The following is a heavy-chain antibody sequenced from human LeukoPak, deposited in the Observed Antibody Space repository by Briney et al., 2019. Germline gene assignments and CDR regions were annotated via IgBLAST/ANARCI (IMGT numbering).Heavy chain of an antibody. CDR3: ARLTKGGYDFWSGYQTIIFDY. Sequence: SETLSLTCTVSGGSISSYYWSWIRQPPGKGLEWIGYIYTSGSTNYNPSLKSRVTISVDTSKNQFSLKLSSVTAADTAVYYCARLTKGGYDFWSGYQTIIFDYWGQGTLVTVSS. V-gene: IGHV4-4*09. D-gene: IGHD3-3*01. CDR1: GGSISSYY. CDR2: IYTSGST. J-gene: IGHJ4*02.